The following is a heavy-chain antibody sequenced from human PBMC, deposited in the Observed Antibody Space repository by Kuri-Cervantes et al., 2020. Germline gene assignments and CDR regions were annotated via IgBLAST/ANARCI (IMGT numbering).Heavy chain of an antibody. J-gene: IGHJ6*03. V-gene: IGHV3-7*01. Sequence: APSGFTFSSYWMSWVRQAPGKGLEWVANIKQDGSEKYYVDSVRGRFTISRDNAKNSLYLQMNSLRADDTAVYFCARSATDSYYYYMDVWGKGTTVTDSS. CDR2: IKQDGSEK. D-gene: IGHD6-13*01. CDR3: ARSATDSYYYYMDV. CDR1: GFTFSSYW.